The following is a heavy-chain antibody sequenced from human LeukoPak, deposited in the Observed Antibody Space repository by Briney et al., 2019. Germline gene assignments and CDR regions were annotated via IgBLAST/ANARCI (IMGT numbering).Heavy chain of an antibody. CDR1: GFTFSSYE. CDR2: ISSSGSTI. J-gene: IGHJ4*02. CDR3: ARDNYDSSGYYSGMDY. V-gene: IGHV3-48*03. Sequence: GGSLRLSCAASGFTFSSYEMNWVRQAPGKGLEWVSYISSSGSTIYYADSVKGRFTISRDNAKNSLYLQMNSLRAEDTAVYYCARDNYDSSGYYSGMDYWGQGTLVTVSS. D-gene: IGHD3-22*01.